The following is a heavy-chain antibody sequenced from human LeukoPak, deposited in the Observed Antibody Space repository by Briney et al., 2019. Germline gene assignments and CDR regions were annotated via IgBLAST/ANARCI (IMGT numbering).Heavy chain of an antibody. CDR2: IYTSGST. D-gene: IGHD2-2*01. J-gene: IGHJ6*03. Sequence: SETLSLTCTVPGGSISSYYWSWIRQPAGKGLEWIGRIYTSGSTNYNPSLKSRVTMSVDTSKNQFSLKLSSVTAADTAVYYCARDHIVVVPAAPYYYYMDVWGKGTTVTVSS. CDR1: GGSISSYY. CDR3: ARDHIVVVPAAPYYYYMDV. V-gene: IGHV4-4*07.